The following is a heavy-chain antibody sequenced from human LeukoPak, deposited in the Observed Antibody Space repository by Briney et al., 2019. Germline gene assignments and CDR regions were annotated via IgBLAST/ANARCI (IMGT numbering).Heavy chain of an antibody. CDR3: ARGSVGDAIYYYYYYMDV. D-gene: IGHD3-16*01. J-gene: IGHJ6*03. V-gene: IGHV1-18*01. Sequence: ASVKVSCKASGYTFTSYGISWVRQAPGQGLEWMGWISAYNGNTNYAQKLQGRVTMTTDTSTSTAYMELRSLRSDDTAVYYCARGSVGDAIYYYYYYMDVWGKGTTVTVSS. CDR1: GYTFTSYG. CDR2: ISAYNGNT.